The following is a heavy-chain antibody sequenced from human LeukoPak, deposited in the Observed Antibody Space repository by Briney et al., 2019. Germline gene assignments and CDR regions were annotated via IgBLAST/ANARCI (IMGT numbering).Heavy chain of an antibody. CDR2: IYYSGNT. CDR1: GGSISSGGFS. Sequence: SETLSLTCAVSGGSISSGGFSWSWIRQPPGKGLEWIGYIYYSGNTYNNPSLTSRITISIDTSRDQFSLKLSSVTAADKAVYYCARSCRILDIVATIRARLGGNGFDIWGQGTMVTVSS. J-gene: IGHJ3*02. CDR3: ARSCRILDIVATIRARLGGNGFDI. D-gene: IGHD5-12*01. V-gene: IGHV4-30-4*07.